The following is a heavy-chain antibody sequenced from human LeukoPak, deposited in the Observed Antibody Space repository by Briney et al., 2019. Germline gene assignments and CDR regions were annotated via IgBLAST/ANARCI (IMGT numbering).Heavy chain of an antibody. CDR2: ISSSSSTI. CDR1: GFTFSSYS. J-gene: IGHJ6*04. D-gene: IGHD1-14*01. V-gene: IGHV3-48*04. Sequence: PGGSLRLSCAASGFTFSSYSMNWVRQAPGKGLEWVSYISSSSSTIYYADSVKGRFTISRDNAKNSLYLQMNSLRAEDTAVYYCARIAPGKVMDVRGKGTTVTVSS. CDR3: ARIAPGKVMDV.